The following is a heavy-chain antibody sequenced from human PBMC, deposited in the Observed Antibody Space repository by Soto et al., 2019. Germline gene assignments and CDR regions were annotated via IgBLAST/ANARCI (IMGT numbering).Heavy chain of an antibody. CDR2: IYYSGST. J-gene: IGHJ4*02. D-gene: IGHD3-9*01. CDR3: ARAILTCLEQYYFDY. V-gene: IGHV4-39*01. Sequence: QLQLQESGPGLVKPSETLSLTCTVSGGSISSSSYYWGWIRQPPGKGLEWIGSIYYSGSTYYNPSLKREIPKSVDTSKNQYSLKLSSLTVADRAVYYCARAILTCLEQYYFDYWGQGTLVIVSS. CDR1: GGSISSSSYY.